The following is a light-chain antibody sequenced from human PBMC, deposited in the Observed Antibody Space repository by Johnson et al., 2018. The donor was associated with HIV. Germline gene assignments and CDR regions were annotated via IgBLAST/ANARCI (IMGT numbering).Light chain of an antibody. J-gene: IGLJ1*01. CDR3: GTWDSSLRVGF. CDR2: DNN. V-gene: IGLV1-51*01. CDR1: SSNIGNNY. Sequence: QSVLTQPPSVSAAPGQKVTISCSGSSSNIGNNYVSWYQQLPGRAPKLLIYDNNKRPSGIPDRFSGSKSGTSATLGITGIQTGDEADYYCGTWDSSLRVGFFGTGTKVTVL.